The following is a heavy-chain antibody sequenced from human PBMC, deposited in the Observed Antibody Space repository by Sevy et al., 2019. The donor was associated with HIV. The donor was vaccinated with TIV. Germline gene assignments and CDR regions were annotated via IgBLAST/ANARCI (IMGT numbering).Heavy chain of an antibody. CDR3: ASHTSQLVRFYYYYYMDV. CDR1: GFTVSSNY. Sequence: GGSLRLSCAASGFTVSSNYMSWVRQAPGKGLEWVSVIYSGGSTYYADSVKGRFTISRDNSKNTLYLQMNSLRAEDTAVYYCASHTSQLVRFYYYYYMDVWGKGTTVTVSS. D-gene: IGHD6-13*01. J-gene: IGHJ6*03. CDR2: IYSGGST. V-gene: IGHV3-53*01.